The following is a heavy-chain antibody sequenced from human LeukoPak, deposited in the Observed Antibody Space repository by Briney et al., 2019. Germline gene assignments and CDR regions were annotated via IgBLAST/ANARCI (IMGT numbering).Heavy chain of an antibody. Sequence: PSETLSLTCSVSGDSISNFYWSWIRQPPGKGLEWIGYIDYSGSTSYNPSLKSRVTISVDTSKNQFSLKLSSVTAADTAVYYCASSSWYVFYYYYMDVWGKGTTVTVSS. CDR2: IDYSGST. CDR3: ASSSWYVFYYYYMDV. D-gene: IGHD6-13*01. J-gene: IGHJ6*03. V-gene: IGHV4-59*08. CDR1: GDSISNFY.